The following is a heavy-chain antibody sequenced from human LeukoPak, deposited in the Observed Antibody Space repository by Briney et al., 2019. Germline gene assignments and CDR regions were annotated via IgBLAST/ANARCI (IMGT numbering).Heavy chain of an antibody. D-gene: IGHD1-26*01. CDR3: AKTLRELSGGAFDI. Sequence: SETLSLTCAVYGGSFSGYYWSWIRQPPGKGLEWIGEINHSGSTNYNPSLKSRVTISVDTSKNQFSLKLSSVTAADTAVYYCAKTLRELSGGAFDIWGQGTMVTVSS. V-gene: IGHV4-34*01. J-gene: IGHJ3*02. CDR1: GGSFSGYY. CDR2: INHSGST.